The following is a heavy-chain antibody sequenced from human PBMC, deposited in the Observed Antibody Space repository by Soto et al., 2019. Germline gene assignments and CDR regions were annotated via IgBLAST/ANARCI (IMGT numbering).Heavy chain of an antibody. V-gene: IGHV1-58*01. J-gene: IGHJ4*02. CDR2: IVVGSGNT. CDR3: ARDPPVVVPAAGPIYFDY. D-gene: IGHD2-2*01. Sequence: SVKVSCKASGFTFTSSAVQWVRQARGQRLEWIGWIVVGSGNTNYAQKFQERVTITRDMSTSTAYMELRSLRSDDTAVYYCARDPPVVVPAAGPIYFDYWGQGTLVTVSS. CDR1: GFTFTSSA.